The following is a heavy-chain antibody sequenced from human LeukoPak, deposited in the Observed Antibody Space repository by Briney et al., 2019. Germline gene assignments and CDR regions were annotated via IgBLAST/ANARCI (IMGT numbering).Heavy chain of an antibody. D-gene: IGHD3-3*01. CDR2: IYSGSST. V-gene: IGHV3-53*01. CDR1: GFIVNSNY. J-gene: IGHJ4*02. CDR3: AGGNLLGVMDY. Sequence: PGGSLRLSCAASGFIVNSNYMNWVRQAPGKGLEWVSVIYSGSSTYYADSVKGRFTISRDNSKNTLYLQMNSLRAEDTAVYYCAGGNLLGVMDYWGQGTLVTVSS.